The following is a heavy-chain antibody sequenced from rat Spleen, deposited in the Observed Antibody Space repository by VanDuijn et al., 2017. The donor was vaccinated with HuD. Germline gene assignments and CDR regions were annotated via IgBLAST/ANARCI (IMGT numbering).Heavy chain of an antibody. CDR1: GFTFDDYY. J-gene: IGHJ3*01. CDR2: ISYDGSST. Sequence: EVQLVESGGGFVQPGRSMKLSCAASGFTFDDYYMAWVRQAPKKGLEWVASISYDGSSTYYRDSVKGRFTISRDNAKSTLFLQMDSLRSEDTATFYCVRQDTSGYSNWFAYWGQGTLVTVSS. CDR3: VRQDTSGYSNWFAY. V-gene: IGHV5-22*01. D-gene: IGHD4-3*01.